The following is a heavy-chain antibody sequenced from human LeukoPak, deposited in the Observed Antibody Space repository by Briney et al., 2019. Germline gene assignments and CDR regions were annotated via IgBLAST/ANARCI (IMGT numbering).Heavy chain of an antibody. D-gene: IGHD3-10*01. CDR1: GFTFDDYG. J-gene: IGHJ3*02. CDR2: INWNGGST. Sequence: PGGSLRLSCAASGFTFDDYGMSWVRQAPGKGLEWVSGINWNGGSTGYADSVKGRFTISRDNAKNSLYLQMNSLRAEDTALYHCARAPITIWSTYLGDAFDIWGQGTMVTASS. V-gene: IGHV3-20*01. CDR3: ARAPITIWSTYLGDAFDI.